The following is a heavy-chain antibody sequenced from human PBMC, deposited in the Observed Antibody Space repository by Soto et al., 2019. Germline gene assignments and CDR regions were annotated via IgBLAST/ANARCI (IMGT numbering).Heavy chain of an antibody. CDR2: ITSSGEIT. J-gene: IGHJ3*02. CDR1: AFTFSSYS. V-gene: IGHV3-48*01. D-gene: IGHD1-26*01. CDR3: ARDHQWAFDI. Sequence: EEQLVESGGGLVQPGGSLRLSCAASAFTFSSYSMNWVRQAPGKGLEWISYITSSGEITDYADSVKGRFTISRDNANNSLYLQLKSVRAEDTAVYYCARDHQWAFDIWGQGTTVTVSS.